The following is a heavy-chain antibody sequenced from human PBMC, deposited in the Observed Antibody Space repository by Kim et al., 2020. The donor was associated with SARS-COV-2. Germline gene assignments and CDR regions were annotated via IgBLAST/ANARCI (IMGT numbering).Heavy chain of an antibody. V-gene: IGHV4-59*13. D-gene: IGHD4-17*01. CDR1: GGSISSYY. CDR2: IYYSGST. Sequence: SETLSLTCTVSGGSISSYYWSWIRQPPGKGLEWIGYIYYSGSTNYNPSLKSRVTISVDTSKNQFSLKLSSVTAADTAVYYCAREGNDYGDLDAFDIWGQG. CDR3: AREGNDYGDLDAFDI. J-gene: IGHJ3*02.